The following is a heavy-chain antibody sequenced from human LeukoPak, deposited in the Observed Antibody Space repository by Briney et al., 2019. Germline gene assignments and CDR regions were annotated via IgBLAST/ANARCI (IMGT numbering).Heavy chain of an antibody. CDR1: GGTFSSYA. J-gene: IGHJ4*02. D-gene: IGHD1-7*01. CDR3: ARTTPWELKYYFDY. V-gene: IGHV1-69*01. Sequence: GASVKVSCKASGGTFSSYAISWVRQAPGQGLEWMGGIIPIFGTANYAQKFQGRVTITADESTSTAYMELSSLGSEDTAVYYCARTTPWELKYYFDYWGQGTLVTVSS. CDR2: IIPIFGTA.